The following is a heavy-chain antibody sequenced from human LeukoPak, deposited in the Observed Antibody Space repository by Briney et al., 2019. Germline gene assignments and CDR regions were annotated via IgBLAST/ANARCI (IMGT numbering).Heavy chain of an antibody. D-gene: IGHD3-10*01. V-gene: IGHV3-23*01. CDR1: GFTSTSYA. CDR2: ISGSGGST. J-gene: IGHJ4*02. Sequence: PGGSLRLSCAASGFTSTSYAMSWVRQAPGKGLEWVSTISGSGGSTYYADSVKGRFTISRDNSKNTLYLQMNSLRAEDTAVYYCAKGYGSGSSRYYFDYWGQGTLVTVSS. CDR3: AKGYGSGSSRYYFDY.